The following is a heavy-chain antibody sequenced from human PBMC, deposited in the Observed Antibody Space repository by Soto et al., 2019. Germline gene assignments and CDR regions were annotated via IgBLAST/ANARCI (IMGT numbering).Heavy chain of an antibody. D-gene: IGHD3-22*01. CDR2: IYYTGTT. CDR3: ARLGGYYQALDT. Sequence: QVQLQESGPGLVKPSETLSLTCTVSGGSISPYYWSWIRQSPGKGLEWIGYIYYTGTTRYNPSLKGRVTILVDTSKNQFSLKLSSVTAADTAVYYCARLGGYYQALDTWGQGALVTVSS. V-gene: IGHV4-59*08. J-gene: IGHJ5*02. CDR1: GGSISPYY.